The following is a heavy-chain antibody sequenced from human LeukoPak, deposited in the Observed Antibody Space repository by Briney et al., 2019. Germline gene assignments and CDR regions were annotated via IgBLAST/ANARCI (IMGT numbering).Heavy chain of an antibody. CDR2: IKQDGSEK. CDR3: ARGPSGYHNT. V-gene: IGHV3-7*01. CDR1: GFTFNNYG. J-gene: IGHJ4*02. D-gene: IGHD5-12*01. Sequence: GGSLRLSCAASGFTFNNYGMHWVRQAPGKGLEWVANIKQDGSEKNYVDSVKGRFTISRDNAKNSLYLQMNSLRAEDTAVYYCARGPSGYHNTGGQGTLVTVSS.